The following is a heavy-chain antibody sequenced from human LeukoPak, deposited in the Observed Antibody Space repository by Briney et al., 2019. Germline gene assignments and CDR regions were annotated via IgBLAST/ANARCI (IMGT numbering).Heavy chain of an antibody. CDR3: AKGGKWDVTPFDY. V-gene: IGHV3-23*01. Sequence: GGSLRLSYAASGFIFRNYAMSWVRQAPGKGLEWVSGISGGGGSTYYADSVKGRFTISRDNSKNTLYLQVNSLRAEDTAVYYCAKGGKWDVTPFDYWGQGTLVTVSS. CDR2: ISGGGGST. J-gene: IGHJ4*02. D-gene: IGHD1-26*01. CDR1: GFIFRNYA.